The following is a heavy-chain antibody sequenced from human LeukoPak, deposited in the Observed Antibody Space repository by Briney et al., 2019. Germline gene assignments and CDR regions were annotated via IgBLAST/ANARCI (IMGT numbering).Heavy chain of an antibody. J-gene: IGHJ4*02. D-gene: IGHD2-21*01. Sequence: ASVKVSCGASGYIFTTYGISWVRQAPGQGLEWLGWISDHNGNPDYAEKFQGRVTLTTDPSTSTAYMELTSLRSDDTAVYYCARDSILGAPYTDYWGQGTLVTVSS. V-gene: IGHV1-18*01. CDR1: GYIFTTYG. CDR2: ISDHNGNP. CDR3: ARDSILGAPYTDY.